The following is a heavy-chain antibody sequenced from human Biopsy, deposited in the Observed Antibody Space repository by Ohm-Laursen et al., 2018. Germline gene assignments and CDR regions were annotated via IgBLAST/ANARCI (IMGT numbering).Heavy chain of an antibody. V-gene: IGHV4-4*09. D-gene: IGHD2-15*01. CDR3: ARRGSGGRSFDY. CDR2: ISNSGNT. CDR1: GGFISSYY. J-gene: IGHJ4*02. Sequence: TLSLTCTVSGGFISSYYWSWIRQPPGKGLEWIGFISNSGNTNYNPSLKSRVTISADTSKNQFSLKLGSVTVADTAVFYCARRGSGGRSFDYWGQGSLVTVSS.